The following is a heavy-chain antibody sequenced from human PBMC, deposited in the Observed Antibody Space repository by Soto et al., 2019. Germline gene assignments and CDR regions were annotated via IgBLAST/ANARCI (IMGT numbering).Heavy chain of an antibody. D-gene: IGHD3-22*01. CDR2: IHYGGNA. V-gene: IGHV4-39*01. CDR3: VKSRITMIVPQKGFDY. J-gene: IGHJ4*02. Sequence: TSETLSLTCTVSGGSINTYNLFWAWVRQPPGKGLEWIASIHYGGNAYYSPSLTTRATISRDTSKNRVSLELRSVTAADTAVYYCVKSRITMIVPQKGFDYWGQGTLVTVSS. CDR1: GGSINTYNLF.